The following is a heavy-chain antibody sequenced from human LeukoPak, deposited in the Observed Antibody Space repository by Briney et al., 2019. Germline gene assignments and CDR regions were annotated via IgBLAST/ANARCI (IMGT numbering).Heavy chain of an antibody. D-gene: IGHD5-18*01. Sequence: SETLSLTCAVSGGSINSSYWWNWVRQPPGKGPEWIGEIYHTGVTNYNSSLKNRVIISVDKSKNQFSLKLRSVNAADTAVYFCARGKSLTRIHPYGHFDLWGRGTLVTVSS. CDR2: IYHTGVT. CDR3: ARGKSLTRIHPYGHFDL. J-gene: IGHJ2*01. CDR1: GGSINSSYW. V-gene: IGHV4-4*02.